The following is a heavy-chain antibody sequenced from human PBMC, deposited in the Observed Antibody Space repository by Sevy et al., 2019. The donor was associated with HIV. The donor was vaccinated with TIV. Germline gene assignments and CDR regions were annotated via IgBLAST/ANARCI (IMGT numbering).Heavy chain of an antibody. CDR1: GFTFTEFV. CDR3: AKDVVGGYYDSSGYSDH. CDR2: INSGGGST. D-gene: IGHD3-22*01. V-gene: IGHV3-23*01. J-gene: IGHJ4*02. Sequence: GGSLRLSCAASGFTFTEFVMSWVRQSPGKGLEWVSTINSGGGSTYYADSVKGRFTISRVNSQNKLDMQMNSLRAEDTDVYYCAKDVVGGYYDSSGYSDHWGQGTLVTVSS.